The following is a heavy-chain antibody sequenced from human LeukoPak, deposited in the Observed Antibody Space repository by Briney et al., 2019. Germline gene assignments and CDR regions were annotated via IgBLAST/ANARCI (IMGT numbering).Heavy chain of an antibody. CDR3: ARVGTVTPPDY. V-gene: IGHV4-34*01. CDR1: GGSFSGYY. D-gene: IGHD4-17*01. Sequence: SSETLSLTCAVYGGSFSGYYWSWIRQPPGKGLEWIGEINHSGSTNYNPSLKSRVTISVDTSKNQFSLKLSSVTAADTAVYYCARVGTVTPPDYWGQGTLVTVSS. CDR2: INHSGST. J-gene: IGHJ4*02.